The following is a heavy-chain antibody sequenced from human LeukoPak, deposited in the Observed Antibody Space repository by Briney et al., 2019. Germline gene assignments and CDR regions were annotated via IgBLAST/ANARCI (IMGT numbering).Heavy chain of an antibody. J-gene: IGHJ4*02. CDR2: IKSNTDGGVT. Sequence: GGSLRLSYAPSGFSFRNPWMRWVRHSPGGGLEWVGWIKSNTDGGVTVYSAPVKGRFTISRDDSKNTLYLQMDSLKAEDTAVYYCATDAYLLFGEFAYWGQGILVTVSS. D-gene: IGHD3-10*01. CDR1: GFSFRNPW. V-gene: IGHV3-15*01. CDR3: ATDAYLLFGEFAY.